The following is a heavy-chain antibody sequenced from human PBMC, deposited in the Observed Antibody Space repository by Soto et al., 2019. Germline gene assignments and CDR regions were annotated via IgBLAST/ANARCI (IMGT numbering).Heavy chain of an antibody. J-gene: IGHJ5*02. V-gene: IGHV3-7*05. CDR3: ARRLTGNWFDP. CDR1: GFTLSSYW. CDR2: IKQDGSEK. Sequence: GSLRLSCAASGFTLSSYWMSWLRQAPGKGLEWVANIKQDGSEKYYVDSVKGRFTISRDNAKNSLYLQMNSLRAEDTAVYYCARRLTGNWFDPWGQGTLVTVSS.